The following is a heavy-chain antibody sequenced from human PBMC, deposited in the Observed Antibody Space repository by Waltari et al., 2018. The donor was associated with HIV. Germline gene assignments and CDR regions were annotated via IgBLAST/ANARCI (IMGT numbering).Heavy chain of an antibody. CDR2: IRYDGTNK. CDR3: AKAPHHYDSSGPVY. D-gene: IGHD3-22*01. V-gene: IGHV3-30*02. J-gene: IGHJ4*02. Sequence: QVQLVESGGGVVQPGGSLRLSCTAAGFTFSTLGMYWVRQAPGKGLQWVAFIRYDGTNKYYADSVKGRFIISRDNSKNTLSLQMHSLRAEDTAVYYCAKAPHHYDSSGPVYWGQGTLVTVSS. CDR1: GFTFSTLG.